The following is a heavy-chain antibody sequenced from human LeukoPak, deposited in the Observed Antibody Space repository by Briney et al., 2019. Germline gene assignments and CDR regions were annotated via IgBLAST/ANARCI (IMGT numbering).Heavy chain of an antibody. CDR2: ISSNGGST. Sequence: GGSLRLSCSASGFTFTTYAMHWVRQAPGKGLEYVSAISSNGGSTYYADSVKGRFTISRDNSKNTLYLHMNSLRAEDTAVYYCAKETGRWELEWGQGTLVTVSS. V-gene: IGHV3-64*04. J-gene: IGHJ4*02. D-gene: IGHD1-26*01. CDR1: GFTFTTYA. CDR3: AKETGRWELE.